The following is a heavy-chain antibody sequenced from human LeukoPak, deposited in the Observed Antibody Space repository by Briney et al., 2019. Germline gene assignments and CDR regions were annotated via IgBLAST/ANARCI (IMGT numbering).Heavy chain of an antibody. CDR1: GGSFSGYY. V-gene: IGHV4-59*01. Sequence: SETLSLTCAVYGGSFSGYYWSWIRQPPGKGLEWIGYVHSSGSTSYNPSLKSRVIILVDTSQNQFSLKLTSVTAADTAVYYCARVGDTSSYYYYFDYWGQGTLVTASS. D-gene: IGHD3-22*01. CDR2: VHSSGST. J-gene: IGHJ4*02. CDR3: ARVGDTSSYYYYFDY.